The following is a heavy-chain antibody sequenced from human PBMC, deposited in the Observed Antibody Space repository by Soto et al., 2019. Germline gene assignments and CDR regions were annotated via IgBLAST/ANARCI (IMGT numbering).Heavy chain of an antibody. V-gene: IGHV4-39*07. D-gene: IGHD6-13*01. CDR2: IYHSGST. CDR1: GCSISSRDSD. Sequence: SSETLSLTCTVSGCSISSRDSDWGWIRQPPGKGLEWIGSIYHSGSTYYNPSLKSRVTISVDTSKNQFSLKLSSVTAADTAVYYCARNPMAGIAAAARDYWGQGTLVTVSS. CDR3: ARNPMAGIAAAARDY. J-gene: IGHJ4*02.